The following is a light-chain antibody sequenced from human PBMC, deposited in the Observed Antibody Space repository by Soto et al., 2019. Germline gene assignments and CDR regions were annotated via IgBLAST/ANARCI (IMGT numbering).Light chain of an antibody. V-gene: IGKV1-39*01. CDR2: RAS. J-gene: IGKJ1*01. Sequence: DIQLTQSPSSLSASVGDRVSITCRASQNVGNHLNWYRQKPGQAPELLVSRASILQSGVPSGFSGSGSGTDFNLTISSLQTEDFATYYCHQTFLSPPTFGQGTRVEIK. CDR3: HQTFLSPPT. CDR1: QNVGNH.